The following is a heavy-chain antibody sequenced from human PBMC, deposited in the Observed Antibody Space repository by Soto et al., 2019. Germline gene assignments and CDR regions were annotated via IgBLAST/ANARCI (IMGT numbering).Heavy chain of an antibody. CDR1: GYNFAGYW. CDR3: ARGGVATRTCDY. D-gene: IGHD5-12*01. V-gene: IGHV5-51*01. J-gene: IGHJ4*02. CDR2: IYPSDSDT. Sequence: HWESLNSSCKGSGYNFAGYWIAWVRQMPGKGLELMGIIYPSDSDTRYRPSFQGQVTISADKSISSAYLQWSSLRASDTARYYCARGGVATRTCDYWDQGKPVPV.